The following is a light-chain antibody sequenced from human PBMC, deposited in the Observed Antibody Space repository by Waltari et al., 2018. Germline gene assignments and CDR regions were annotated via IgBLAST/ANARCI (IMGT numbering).Light chain of an antibody. J-gene: IGLJ2*01. Sequence: QSALAQPASVSGSPGQSITISCTGPSSDVGAYNFVSWYQHHPGKAPKLIIYDVSRWPSGVSNRCSGSKSGNTASLTISGLQAEDEADYYCSSYTTISTTLFGGGTKVTVL. V-gene: IGLV2-14*01. CDR2: DVS. CDR3: SSYTTISTTL. CDR1: SSDVGAYNF.